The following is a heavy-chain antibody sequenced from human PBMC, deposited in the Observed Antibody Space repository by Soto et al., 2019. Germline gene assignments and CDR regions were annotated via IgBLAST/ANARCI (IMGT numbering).Heavy chain of an antibody. J-gene: IGHJ4*02. CDR3: AKNSESSAYSSFDY. V-gene: IGHV3-23*01. CDR2: ISGSGIST. CDR1: GLTFSSYS. D-gene: IGHD3-22*01. Sequence: GGSLRLSCPASGLTFSSYSMSWVRPAPGKGLEWVSGISGSGISTYYADSVKGRFTISRDNSKNTLYLQMNSLRAEDTAVYYCAKNSESSAYSSFDYWGQGTLVTVSS.